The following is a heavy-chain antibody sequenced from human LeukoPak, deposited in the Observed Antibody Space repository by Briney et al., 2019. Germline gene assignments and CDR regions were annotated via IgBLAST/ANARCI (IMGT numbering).Heavy chain of an antibody. CDR2: INWNGSGA. CDR1: GFTLDDYG. V-gene: IGHV3-20*04. CDR3: ARYLRKLYGRGGDYYFYMDV. D-gene: IGHD4-17*01. J-gene: IGHJ6*03. Sequence: GGSLRLSCAASGFTLDDYGMSWVRQVPGKGLEWVSGINWNGSGAGYADSVKGRFTNSRDNAKNSLYLQMNSLKAEDTALFYCARYLRKLYGRGGDYYFYMDVWGKGTTVTVSS.